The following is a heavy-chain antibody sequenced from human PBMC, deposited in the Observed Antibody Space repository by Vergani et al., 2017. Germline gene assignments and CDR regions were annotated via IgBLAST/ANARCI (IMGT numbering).Heavy chain of an antibody. D-gene: IGHD1-1*01. V-gene: IGHV4-39*01. Sequence: QLQLQESGPGLVKPSETLSLTCTVSGGSISSSSYYWGWIRQPPGKGLEWIVSIYYSGSTYYNPSLKSRVTISVDPSKNQFSLKLSSGTAADTAVYYCARGESLENPVPGFDLHYSYYMDVWGKGTTVTVSS. CDR2: IYYSGST. J-gene: IGHJ6*03. CDR1: GGSISSSSYY. CDR3: ARGESLENPVPGFDLHYSYYMDV.